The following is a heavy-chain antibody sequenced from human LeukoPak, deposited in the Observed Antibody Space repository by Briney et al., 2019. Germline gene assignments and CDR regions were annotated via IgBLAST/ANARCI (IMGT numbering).Heavy chain of an antibody. CDR3: ARGSGQKGAFDI. CDR1: GGSISSYY. D-gene: IGHD6-19*01. CDR2: IYYSGST. Sequence: PSETLSLTCTVSGGSISSYYWSWIRQPPGKGLEWIGYIYYSGSTNYNPSLKSRVTITVDTSKNQFSLKLSSVTAADTAVYYCARGSGQKGAFDIWGQGTMVTVSS. J-gene: IGHJ3*02. V-gene: IGHV4-59*01.